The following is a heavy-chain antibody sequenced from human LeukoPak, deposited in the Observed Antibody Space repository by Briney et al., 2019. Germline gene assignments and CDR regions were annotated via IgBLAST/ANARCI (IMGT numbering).Heavy chain of an antibody. CDR1: GYTFTSYY. D-gene: IGHD3-22*01. CDR3: AREGTMIAPHDAFDI. CDR2: INPSGGST. Sequence: GASVKVSCKASGYTFTSYYMHWVRQAPGQGLEWMGIINPSGGSTSYAQKFQGRVTMTRDTSISTAYMELSRLRSDDTAVYYCAREGTMIAPHDAFDIWGQGTIVTVSS. J-gene: IGHJ3*02. V-gene: IGHV1-46*01.